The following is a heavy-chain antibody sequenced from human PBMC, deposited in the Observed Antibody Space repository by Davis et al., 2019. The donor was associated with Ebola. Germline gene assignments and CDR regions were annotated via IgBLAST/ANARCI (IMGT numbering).Heavy chain of an antibody. CDR3: ARDFVY. CDR2: IYYSGST. J-gene: IGHJ4*02. CDR1: GGSISSYY. Sequence: MPSETLSLTCTVSGGSISSYYWSWIRQPPGKGLEWIGYIYYSGSTNYNPSLKSRVTISVDTSKNQFSLKLRSVTAADTAVYICARDFVYWGQGALVTVSS. V-gene: IGHV4-59*12.